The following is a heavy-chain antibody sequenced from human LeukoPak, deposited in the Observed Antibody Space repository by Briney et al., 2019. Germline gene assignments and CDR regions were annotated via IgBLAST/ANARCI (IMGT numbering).Heavy chain of an antibody. D-gene: IGHD5-24*01. CDR1: GFTFSSYA. V-gene: IGHV3-23*01. CDR2: ISGSGGST. J-gene: IGHJ4*02. Sequence: PGASLRLSCAASGFTFSSYAMSWVRQAPGKGLEWVSAISGSGGSTYYADSVKGRFTISRDNSKNTLYLQMNSLRAEDTAVYYCAKDPRDGGSYFDYWGQGTLVTVSS. CDR3: AKDPRDGGSYFDY.